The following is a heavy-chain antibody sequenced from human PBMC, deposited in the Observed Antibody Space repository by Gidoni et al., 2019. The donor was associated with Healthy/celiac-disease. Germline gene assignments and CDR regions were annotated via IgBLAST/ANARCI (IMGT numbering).Heavy chain of an antibody. CDR1: GGSISSGGYS. V-gene: IGHV4-30-2*01. CDR3: ARGYCSGGSCYGVDY. CDR2: IYHSGST. J-gene: IGHJ4*02. D-gene: IGHD2-15*01. Sequence: QLQLQESGSGLVKPSQTLSLTCAVSGGSISSGGYSWSWIRQPPGKGLEWIGYIYHSGSTYYNPSLKSRVTISVDRSKNQFSLKLSSVTAADTAVYYCARGYCSGGSCYGVDYWGQGTLVTVSS.